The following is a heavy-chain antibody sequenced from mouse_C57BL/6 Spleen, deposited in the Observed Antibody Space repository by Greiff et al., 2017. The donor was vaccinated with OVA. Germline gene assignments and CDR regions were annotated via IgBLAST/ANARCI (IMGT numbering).Heavy chain of an antibody. CDR2: ISSGGDYI. D-gene: IGHD1-1*01. CDR3: TRVPPPCYGSSYGGDYYAMDY. V-gene: IGHV5-9-1*02. CDR1: GFTFSSYA. Sequence: EVQRVESGEGLVKPGGSLKLSCAASGFTFSSYAMSWVRQTPEKRLEWVAYISSGGDYIYYAHTVKGRFTISRDNARNTLYLQMRSLKSEDTAMYYCTRVPPPCYGSSYGGDYYAMDYWGQGTSVTVSS. J-gene: IGHJ4*01.